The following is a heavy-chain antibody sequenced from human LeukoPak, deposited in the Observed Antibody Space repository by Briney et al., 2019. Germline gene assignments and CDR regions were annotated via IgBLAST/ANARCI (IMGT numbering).Heavy chain of an antibody. CDR1: GFTFSSYA. D-gene: IGHD3-22*01. CDR3: ARGEEDTMIVRD. J-gene: IGHJ4*02. CDR2: INWNGGST. V-gene: IGHV3-20*04. Sequence: PGGSLRLSCAASGFTFSSYAMSWVRQAPGKGLEWVSGINWNGGSTGYADSVKGRFTISRDNAKNSLYLQMNSLRAEDTALYYCARGEEDTMIVRDWGQGTLVTVSS.